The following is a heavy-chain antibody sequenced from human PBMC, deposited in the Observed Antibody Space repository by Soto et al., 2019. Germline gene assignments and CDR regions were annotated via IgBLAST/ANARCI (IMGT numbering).Heavy chain of an antibody. D-gene: IGHD3-10*01. CDR2: ISSSGSTI. V-gene: IGHV3-11*04. Sequence: PGGSLRLSCGASGFTFSDYYMSWIRQAPGKGLEWVSYISSSGSTIYYADSVKGRFTISRDNAKNSLYLQMDSLRAEDTAVYYCAKGEVRGIIPSYFDYWGLGTLVTVSS. J-gene: IGHJ4*02. CDR1: GFTFSDYY. CDR3: AKGEVRGIIPSYFDY.